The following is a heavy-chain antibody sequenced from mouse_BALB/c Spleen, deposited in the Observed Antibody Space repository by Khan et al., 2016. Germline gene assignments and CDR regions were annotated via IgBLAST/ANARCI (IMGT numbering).Heavy chain of an antibody. Sequence: QLEESGGGLVQPGGSMKLSCVASGFTFGNYWMHWVRQSPEKGLEWVAEIRLKSNNYATHYAESVKGRFTISRDDSKSSVYLQMNNLRAEDTGIYYCTRADGYYVYAMDYWGQGTSVTVSS. CDR3: TRADGYYVYAMDY. CDR1: GFTFGNYW. J-gene: IGHJ4*01. V-gene: IGHV6-6*02. CDR2: IRLKSNNYAT. D-gene: IGHD2-3*01.